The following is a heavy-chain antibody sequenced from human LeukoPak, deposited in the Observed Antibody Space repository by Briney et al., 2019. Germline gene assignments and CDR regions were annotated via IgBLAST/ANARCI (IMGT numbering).Heavy chain of an antibody. CDR3: ARLVPGFVVVVAATVDAFDI. V-gene: IGHV1-69*13. CDR2: IIPIFGTA. D-gene: IGHD2-15*01. Sequence: GASVKVSCKASGGTFSSYAISWVRQAPGQGLEWMGGIIPIFGTANYAQKFQGRVTITADESTSTAYMELSSLRSEDTAVYYCARLVPGFVVVVAATVDAFDIWGQGTMVTVSS. CDR1: GGTFSSYA. J-gene: IGHJ3*02.